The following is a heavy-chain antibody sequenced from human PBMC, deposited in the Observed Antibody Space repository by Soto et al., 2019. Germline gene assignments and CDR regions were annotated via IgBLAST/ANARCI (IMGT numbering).Heavy chain of an antibody. J-gene: IGHJ6*02. D-gene: IGHD1-26*01. CDR1: GGCISSHY. V-gene: IGHV4-59*11. Sequence: ETVSLTCTVSGGCISSHYWSWVRQAPGKGLEWIGHIYYRGSTTYNPSLRSRSTISVDTSNNQFSLKLNSVTTADTAVYYCARDGREASGMDVWGQGTKVTVPS. CDR3: ARDGREASGMDV. CDR2: IYYRGST.